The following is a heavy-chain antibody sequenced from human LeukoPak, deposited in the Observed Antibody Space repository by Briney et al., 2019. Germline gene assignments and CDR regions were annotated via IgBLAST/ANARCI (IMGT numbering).Heavy chain of an antibody. J-gene: IGHJ4*02. V-gene: IGHV3-30-3*01. D-gene: IGHD6-19*01. CDR1: GFTFSSYA. Sequence: SLRLSCAASGFTFSSYAMHWVRQAPGKGLEWVAVISYDGSNKYYADSVKGRFTISRDNSKNTLYLQMNSLRAEDTAVYYCAKDLFSGWYYFDYWGQGTLVTVSS. CDR2: ISYDGSNK. CDR3: AKDLFSGWYYFDY.